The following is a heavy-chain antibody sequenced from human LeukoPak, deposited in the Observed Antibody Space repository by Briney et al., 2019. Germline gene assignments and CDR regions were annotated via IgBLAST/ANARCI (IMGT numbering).Heavy chain of an antibody. D-gene: IGHD6-6*01. CDR2: ISSSSSYI. Sequence: PGGSLRLSCAASGFTFSSYSMNWVRQAPGKGLEWVSSISSSSSYIYYADSVKGRFTISRDNAKNSLYLQMNSLRAEDTAVYYCARGGKGSSLLYYYYYMDVWGKGTTVTVSS. J-gene: IGHJ6*03. CDR1: GFTFSSYS. V-gene: IGHV3-21*01. CDR3: ARGGKGSSLLYYYYYMDV.